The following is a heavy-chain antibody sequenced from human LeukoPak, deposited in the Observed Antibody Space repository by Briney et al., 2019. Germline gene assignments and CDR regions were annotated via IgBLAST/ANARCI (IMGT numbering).Heavy chain of an antibody. CDR3: ARAGYSYGTGYYFDY. CDR2: IYYTGAT. Sequence: SETLSLTCTVSGGSISTYYWSWIRPPPGKGLEWIGYIYYTGATYYNPSLKSRVTISLDTSKNQFSLKLSSVTAADAAVYYCARAGYSYGTGYYFDYWGQGALVTVSS. CDR1: GGSISTYY. V-gene: IGHV4-59*01. D-gene: IGHD5-18*01. J-gene: IGHJ4*02.